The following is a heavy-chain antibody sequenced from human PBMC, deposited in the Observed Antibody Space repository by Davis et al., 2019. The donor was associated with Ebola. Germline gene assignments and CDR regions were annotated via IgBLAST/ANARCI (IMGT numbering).Heavy chain of an antibody. CDR1: GFTFSSYA. CDR3: AKDLGYYGMDV. J-gene: IGHJ6*02. V-gene: IGHV3-30*04. Sequence: LSLTCAASGFTFSSYAMHWVRQAPGKGLEWVAVISYDGSNKYYADSVRGRFTMSRDNSRDTMYLQMNSLRPEDTAVYYCAKDLGYYGMDVWGQGTTVTVSS. CDR2: ISYDGSNK.